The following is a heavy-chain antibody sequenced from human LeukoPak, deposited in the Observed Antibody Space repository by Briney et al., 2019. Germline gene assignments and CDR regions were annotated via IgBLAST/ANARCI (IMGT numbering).Heavy chain of an antibody. CDR1: GYSFTSYW. Sequence: GESLQISCKGSGYSFTSYWIGWVRQMPGKGLEWMGIIYPGDSDTRYSPSFQGQVTISADKSISTAYLQWSSLKASDTAMYYCARHRDTAMVKGGRNYYYYGMDVWAKGPRSPSP. D-gene: IGHD5-18*01. V-gene: IGHV5-51*01. CDR3: ARHRDTAMVKGGRNYYYYGMDV. CDR2: IYPGDSDT. J-gene: IGHJ6*02.